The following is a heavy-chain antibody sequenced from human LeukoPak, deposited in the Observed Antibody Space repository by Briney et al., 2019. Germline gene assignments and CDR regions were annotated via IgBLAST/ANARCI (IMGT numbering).Heavy chain of an antibody. CDR2: IYYSGST. V-gene: IGHV4-39*07. Sequence: SETLSLTCTVSGGSISSSSYYWGWIRQPPGKGLEWIGSIYYSGSTYYNPSLKSRVTISVDTSKNQFSLKLSSLTAADTAVYYCARHTAEKYNWFDRWGQGTLVTVSS. CDR1: GGSISSSSYY. D-gene: IGHD5-24*01. CDR3: ARHTAEKYNWFDR. J-gene: IGHJ5*02.